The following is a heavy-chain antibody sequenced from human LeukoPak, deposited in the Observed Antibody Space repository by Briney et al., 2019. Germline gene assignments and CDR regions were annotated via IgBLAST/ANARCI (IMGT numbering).Heavy chain of an antibody. CDR1: GGSISSYY. D-gene: IGHD3-22*01. CDR2: IYYSGST. V-gene: IGHV4-59*08. Sequence: SETLSLTCTVSGGSISSYYWSWIRQPPGKGLEWIGYIYYSGSTNYNPSLKSRVTISVDTSKNHFSLKLSSVTAAETAVYYCARLDYYDSSGNDAFDIWGQGTMVTVSS. J-gene: IGHJ3*02. CDR3: ARLDYYDSSGNDAFDI.